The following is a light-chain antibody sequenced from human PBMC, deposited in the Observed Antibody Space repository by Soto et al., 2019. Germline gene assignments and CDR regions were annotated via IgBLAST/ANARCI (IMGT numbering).Light chain of an antibody. V-gene: IGKV3-15*01. CDR2: GAS. Sequence: EVVMTQSPATLSVSPGERVTLSCRASQSVSNNLAWYQHKPGQAPRLLIYGASTRANGIPARFSGSGSGTELTLTISSLQSEDFAVYYCQQYNNWLALTFGGGTKVEIK. CDR1: QSVSNN. CDR3: QQYNNWLALT. J-gene: IGKJ4*01.